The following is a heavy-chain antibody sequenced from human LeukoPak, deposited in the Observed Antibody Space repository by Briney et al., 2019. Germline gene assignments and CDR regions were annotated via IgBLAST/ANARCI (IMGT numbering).Heavy chain of an antibody. CDR2: INWNGGST. CDR3: ARDMYYYDSSGLDY. D-gene: IGHD3-22*01. CDR1: GFTFDDYG. V-gene: IGHV3-20*04. J-gene: IGHJ4*02. Sequence: GGSLRLSCAASGFTFDDYGMSWVRQAPGKGLEWVSGINWNGGSTGYADSVKGRFTISRDNAKNSLYLQMNSLRAEDTAVYYCARDMYYYDSSGLDYWGQGTLVTVSS.